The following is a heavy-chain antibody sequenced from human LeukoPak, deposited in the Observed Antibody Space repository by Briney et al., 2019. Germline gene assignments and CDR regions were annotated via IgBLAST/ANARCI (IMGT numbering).Heavy chain of an antibody. CDR3: ASSMGIATRPYYFDS. Sequence: GGSLRLSCAASGFTFSSYWMHWVRQAPGKGLVWVSRINSDGSSTNYADSVKGRFTISRDNAKNSLYLQMNVLRAEDTAVYYCASSMGIATRPYYFDSWGQGTLVTVSS. CDR2: INSDGSST. V-gene: IGHV3-74*01. CDR1: GFTFSSYW. J-gene: IGHJ4*02. D-gene: IGHD6-6*01.